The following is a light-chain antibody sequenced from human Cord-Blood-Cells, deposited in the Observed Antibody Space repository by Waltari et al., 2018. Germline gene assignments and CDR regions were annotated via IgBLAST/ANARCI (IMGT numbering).Light chain of an antibody. CDR3: QQYGSAPYT. V-gene: IGKV3-20*01. CDR1: QSVSSSY. J-gene: IGKJ2*01. CDR2: GAS. Sequence: EIVLTQPPGTLSLPAGERATPSCRASQSVSSSYLAWYKQKHGQAPRLLIYGASSRATGIPDRFSGSGSGTDFTLTISRQEPKDFAAYDCQQYGSAPYTFGQGTKLEI.